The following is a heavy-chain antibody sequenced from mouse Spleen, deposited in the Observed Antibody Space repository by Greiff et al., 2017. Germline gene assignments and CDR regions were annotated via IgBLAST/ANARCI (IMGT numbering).Heavy chain of an antibody. D-gene: IGHD4-1*02. CDR3: TRGNWDGYAMDY. CDR1: GFTFSSYA. J-gene: IGHJ4*01. CDR2: ISSGGDYI. V-gene: IGHV5-9-1*02. Sequence: EVKVVESGEGLVKPGGSLKLSCAASGFTFSSYAMSWVRQTPEKRLEWVAYISSGGDYIYYADTVKGRFTISRDNARNTLYLQMSSLKSEDTAMYYCTRGNWDGYAMDYWGQGTSVTVSS.